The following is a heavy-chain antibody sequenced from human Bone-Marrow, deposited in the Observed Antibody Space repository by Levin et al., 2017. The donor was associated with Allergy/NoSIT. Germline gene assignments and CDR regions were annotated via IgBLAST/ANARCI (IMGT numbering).Heavy chain of an antibody. CDR3: ARSKGGYFDS. V-gene: IGHV1-2*02. J-gene: IGHJ4*02. CDR2: INPNSGGT. D-gene: IGHD3-16*01. CDR1: GYTFSDNY. Sequence: ASVKVSCKASGYTFSDNYIHWVRQAPGQGLEWMGWINPNSGGTDFAQKFQGRVTMTADTSISTAYIELSRLRSDDTAVYYCARSKGGYFDSWGQGTLVTVSS.